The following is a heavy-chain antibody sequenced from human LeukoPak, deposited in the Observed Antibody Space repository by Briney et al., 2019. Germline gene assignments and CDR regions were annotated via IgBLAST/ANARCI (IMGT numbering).Heavy chain of an antibody. Sequence: GGSLRLSCAASGFTFSDYSMNWVRQAPGKGLEWISYVGISSGNTKYADSVKGRFTISGDSAKNSVFLQMNNLRVEDTAVYYCARDHHYAFDTWGQGTLVTVSS. J-gene: IGHJ4*02. CDR3: ARDHHYAFDT. D-gene: IGHD4-17*01. CDR2: VGISSGNT. V-gene: IGHV3-48*04. CDR1: GFTFSDYS.